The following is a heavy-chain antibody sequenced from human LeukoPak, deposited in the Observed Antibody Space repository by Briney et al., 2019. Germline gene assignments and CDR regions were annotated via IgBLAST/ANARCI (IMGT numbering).Heavy chain of an antibody. D-gene: IGHD4-17*01. CDR3: ARVGYGDYLDY. Sequence: PGGSLRLSCAASGFTFSSYEMNWVRQAPGKGLEWVSYISSSGSTIYYADSVKGRFTLSRDNAKNSLYLQMNSLRAEDTAVYYCARVGYGDYLDYWGQGALVTVSS. V-gene: IGHV3-48*03. J-gene: IGHJ4*02. CDR1: GFTFSSYE. CDR2: ISSSGSTI.